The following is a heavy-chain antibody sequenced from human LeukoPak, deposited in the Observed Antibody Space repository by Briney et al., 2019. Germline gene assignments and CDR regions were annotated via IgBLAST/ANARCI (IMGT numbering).Heavy chain of an antibody. CDR2: INPSGGST. D-gene: IGHD3-9*01. CDR1: GYTFTRYF. J-gene: IGHJ4*02. V-gene: IGHV1-46*01. Sequence: ASVKVSCKASGYTFTRYFMHWVRPAPGQGLEWMGIINPSGGSTSYAQKLQGRVTLPRDTSTSTVYMELSSLRSEDTAVYYCARGLGLYDILTGLISYYFDYWGQGTLVTVTS. CDR3: ARGLGLYDILTGLISYYFDY.